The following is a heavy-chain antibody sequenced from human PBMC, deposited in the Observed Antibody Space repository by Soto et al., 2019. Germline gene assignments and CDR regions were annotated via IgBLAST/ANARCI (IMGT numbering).Heavy chain of an antibody. CDR2: INHSGST. CDR3: ARLVPTNHYYYYYMDV. CDR1: GGSFSGYY. J-gene: IGHJ6*03. Sequence: SETLSLTCAVYGGSFSGYYWSWIRQPPGKGLEWIGEINHSGSTNYNPSLKSRVTISVDTSKNQFSLKLSSVTAADTAVYYCARLVPTNHYYYYYMDVWGKGTTVTVSS. D-gene: IGHD6-13*01. V-gene: IGHV4-34*01.